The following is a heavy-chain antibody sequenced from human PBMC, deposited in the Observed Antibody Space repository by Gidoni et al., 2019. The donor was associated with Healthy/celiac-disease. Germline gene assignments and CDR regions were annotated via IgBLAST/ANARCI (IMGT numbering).Heavy chain of an antibody. CDR2: IYYSGST. CDR1: GGSIISGGYY. CDR3: ARVTSYDILTGYHQQFDY. Sequence: QVQLQESVPGLVKPSQTLSLTCTFSGGSIISGGYYWSWIRQHPGKVLEWIGYIYYSGSTYYNPSLKSRVTISVDTSKNQFSLKLSSVTAADTAVYYCARVTSYDILTGYHQQFDYWGQGTLVTVSS. D-gene: IGHD3-9*01. V-gene: IGHV4-31*03. J-gene: IGHJ4*02.